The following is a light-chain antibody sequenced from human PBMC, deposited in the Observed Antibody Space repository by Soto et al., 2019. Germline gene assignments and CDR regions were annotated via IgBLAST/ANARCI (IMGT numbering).Light chain of an antibody. CDR3: QQYGRSAFN. CDR2: GAS. J-gene: IGKJ3*01. CDR1: QSVSSSY. Sequence: EIVLTQSPGTLSLSPGERATLSCRASQSVSSSYLAWYQQKPGQAPRLLIYGASSRATGIPDRFSGSGSGTDFTLTISRMEPEDFAVYYCQQYGRSAFNFSPGTKVDIK. V-gene: IGKV3-20*01.